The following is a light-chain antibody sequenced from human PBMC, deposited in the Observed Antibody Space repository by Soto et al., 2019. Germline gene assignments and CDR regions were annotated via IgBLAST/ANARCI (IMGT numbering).Light chain of an antibody. CDR3: CSYARTSTYV. CDR1: SSDVGSYNL. J-gene: IGLJ1*01. V-gene: IGLV2-23*01. Sequence: HSALRQPASGNGSPGQSITISCTGTSSDVGSYNLVSWYQQHPGKAPKLMIYEDNKRPSGVSNRFSVSKSGYTASLTISGLQAEDEADYYCCSYARTSTYVFGSGTKVTVL. CDR2: EDN.